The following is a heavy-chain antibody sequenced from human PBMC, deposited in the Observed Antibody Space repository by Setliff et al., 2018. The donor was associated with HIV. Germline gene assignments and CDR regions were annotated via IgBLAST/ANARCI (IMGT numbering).Heavy chain of an antibody. CDR2: IYPGDSDT. J-gene: IGHJ4*02. CDR1: GYTFTSYW. V-gene: IGHV5-51*01. Sequence: GESLKLSCKGSGYTFTSYWIGWVRQMPGKGLVWMGIIYPGDSDTRYSPSFHGRVTISADKSINTAYLQWSSLQASDTAMYYCARRASKASLDYWGQGTLVTVSS. CDR3: ARRASKASLDY.